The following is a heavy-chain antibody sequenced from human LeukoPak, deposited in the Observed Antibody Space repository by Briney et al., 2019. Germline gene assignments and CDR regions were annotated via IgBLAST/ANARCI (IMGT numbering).Heavy chain of an antibody. V-gene: IGHV4-34*01. Sequence: SETLSLTCAVYGGSLSGYYWSWIRQPPGKGLESIGEINHSGSTNHDTPLKSRVSISVDTSKNQSSLRLRPVTAADTAVYYCARGHLSGSPRLRLVELPDWGQGTLVTVSS. CDR2: INHSGST. D-gene: IGHD3-16*01. CDR3: ARGHLSGSPRLRLVELPD. J-gene: IGHJ4*02. CDR1: GGSLSGYY.